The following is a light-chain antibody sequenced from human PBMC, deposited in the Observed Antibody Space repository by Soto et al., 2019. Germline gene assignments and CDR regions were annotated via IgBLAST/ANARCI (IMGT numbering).Light chain of an antibody. V-gene: IGLV2-8*01. J-gene: IGLJ2*01. CDR3: SSFAHKNNSI. Sequence: QPPSSSGSPGQTVTISCGGTGEAIGDYNYVWWCQPHACNVPKRIIFEVDTRPSGVPNRFSGSKFGNTASLTISGLRAEDEAHYYCSSFAHKNNSIFGGGTTVTVL. CDR1: GEAIGDYNY. CDR2: EVD.